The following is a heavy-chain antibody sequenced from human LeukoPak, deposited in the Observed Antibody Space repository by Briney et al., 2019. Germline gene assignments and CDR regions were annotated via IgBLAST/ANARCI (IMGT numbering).Heavy chain of an antibody. CDR2: IYYSGST. CDR3: ARDGGYNPHYYYYYYMDV. D-gene: IGHD5-24*01. CDR1: GCSISSHY. J-gene: IGHJ6*03. V-gene: IGHV4-59*11. Sequence: PSETLPLTCTVSGCSISSHYWSWIRQPPGKGLEWIGYIYYSGSTNYHPSLKSRVTISVDTSKNQFSLKLSSVTAADTAVYYCARDGGYNPHYYYYYYMDVWGKGTTVTVSS.